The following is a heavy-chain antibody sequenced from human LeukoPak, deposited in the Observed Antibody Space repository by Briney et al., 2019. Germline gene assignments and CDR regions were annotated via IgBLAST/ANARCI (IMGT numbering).Heavy chain of an antibody. CDR2: IYPGDSDT. CDR1: GYSFTSYW. V-gene: IGHV5-51*01. CDR3: ARATIFGVVIGPFDY. D-gene: IGHD3-3*01. J-gene: IGHJ4*02. Sequence: GESLKISCKGSGYSFTSYWIGWVRQMPGKGLEWMGIIYPGDSDTRYSPSFQGQVTISADKSISTAYLQWSSLKASDTAMYYCARATIFGVVIGPFDYWAQGTLFTVSS.